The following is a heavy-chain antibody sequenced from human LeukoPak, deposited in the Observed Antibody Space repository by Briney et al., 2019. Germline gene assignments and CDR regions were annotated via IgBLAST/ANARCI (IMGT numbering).Heavy chain of an antibody. D-gene: IGHD1-26*01. V-gene: IGHV5-51*01. CDR2: IYPGDSDT. CDR1: GYTFTSYW. CDR3: VRHRPDTATDKRGSLDF. Sequence: GESLKISCTGFGYTFTSYWIGWVRQMPGRGLEWMAIIYPGDSDTRYSPSFQGQVSISADKSINTAYLQWSSVRASDTAMYYCVRHRPDTATDKRGSLDFWGQGTLVTVSS. J-gene: IGHJ4*02.